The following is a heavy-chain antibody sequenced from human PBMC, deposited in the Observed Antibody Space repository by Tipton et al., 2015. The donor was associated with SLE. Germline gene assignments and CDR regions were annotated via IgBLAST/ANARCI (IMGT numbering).Heavy chain of an antibody. CDR1: GDSINSHY. CDR2: VYPSGSI. J-gene: IGHJ6*02. Sequence: TLSLTCTVSGDSINSHYWSWIRRPAWQGLQWIGRVYPSGSINYNPSLKSRVTLSVDTSKNQFSLKLTSVTAADTAIYYCARDIYYDSSGNEDYYYGMDVWGQGTTVIVSS. CDR3: ARDIYYDSSGNEDYYYGMDV. D-gene: IGHD3-22*01. V-gene: IGHV4-4*07.